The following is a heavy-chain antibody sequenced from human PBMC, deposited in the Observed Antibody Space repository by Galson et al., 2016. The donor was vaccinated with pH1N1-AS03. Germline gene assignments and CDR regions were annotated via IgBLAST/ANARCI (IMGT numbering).Heavy chain of an antibody. CDR1: GYTLTRYY. J-gene: IGHJ4*02. CDR3: ARAFGSGYEAGLLDF. CDR2: IDPSGGPT. Sequence: SVKVSCKASGYTLTRYYMHWVRQAPGQGLEWMGIIDPSGGPTTYAPKFQGRITITTDTSTSTVYMELVSLRSEDTALYYCARAFGSGYEAGLLDFWGQGTLVTVSS. D-gene: IGHD5-12*01. V-gene: IGHV1-46*01.